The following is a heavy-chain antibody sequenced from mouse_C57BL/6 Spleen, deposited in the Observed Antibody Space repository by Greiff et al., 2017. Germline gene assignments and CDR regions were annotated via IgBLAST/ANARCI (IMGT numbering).Heavy chain of an antibody. Sequence: QVQLQQPGAELVMPGASVKLSCKASGYTFTSYWMHWVKQRPGQGLEWIGEIDPSDSYTNYNQKFKGKSTLTVDKSSSTAYMQLSSLTSEDSAVYYCARKEGTDYAIDYWGQGTSVTGAS. CDR3: ARKEGTDYAIDY. CDR1: GYTFTSYW. J-gene: IGHJ4*01. D-gene: IGHD2-14*01. V-gene: IGHV1-69*01. CDR2: IDPSDSYT.